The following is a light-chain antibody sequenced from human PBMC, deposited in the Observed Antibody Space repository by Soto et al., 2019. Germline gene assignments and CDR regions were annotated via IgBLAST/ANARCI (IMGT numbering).Light chain of an antibody. J-gene: IGLJ3*02. V-gene: IGLV1-44*01. CDR2: NNN. CDR3: AAWDDSLNGVV. Sequence: QSVLTQPPSASGTPGQRVTIAFSGISSNIGSTTVKWYQQLPGTAPKLLIYNNNQRPSGVPDRFSGSKSGTSASLAISGLQSEDEADYYCAAWDDSLNGVVFGGGTKLTVL. CDR1: SSNIGSTT.